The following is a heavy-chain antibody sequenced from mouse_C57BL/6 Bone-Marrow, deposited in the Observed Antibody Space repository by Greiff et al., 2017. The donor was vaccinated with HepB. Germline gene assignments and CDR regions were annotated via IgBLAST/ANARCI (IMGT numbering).Heavy chain of an antibody. V-gene: IGHV1-4*01. Sequence: QVQLQQSGAELARPGASVKMSCKASGYTFTSYTMHWVNQRPGQGLEWIGYINPSSGYTKYNQKFKDKATLTADKSSSTAYMQLSSLTSEDSAVYYCARYGSRNYWGQGTTLTVSS. D-gene: IGHD1-1*01. J-gene: IGHJ2*01. CDR3: ARYGSRNY. CDR1: GYTFTSYT. CDR2: INPSSGYT.